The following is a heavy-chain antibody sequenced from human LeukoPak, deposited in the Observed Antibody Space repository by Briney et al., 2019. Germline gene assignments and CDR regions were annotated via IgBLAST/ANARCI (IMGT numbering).Heavy chain of an antibody. J-gene: IGHJ6*02. D-gene: IGHD3-10*01. CDR2: IIPILGIA. CDR1: GGTVSSYA. Sequence: SVKVSCKASGGTVSSYAISWVRQAPGQGLEWMGRIIPILGIANYAQKFQGRVTITADKSTSTAYMELSSLRSEDTAVYYCANLGRNYGSGSYMSMDVWGQGTTVTVSS. V-gene: IGHV1-69*04. CDR3: ANLGRNYGSGSYMSMDV.